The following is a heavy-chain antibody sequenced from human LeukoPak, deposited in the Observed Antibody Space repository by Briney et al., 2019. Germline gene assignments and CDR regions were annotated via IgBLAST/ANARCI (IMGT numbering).Heavy chain of an antibody. CDR3: ARGLLVDCGGDCYTHYFDY. D-gene: IGHD2-21*02. J-gene: IGHJ4*02. CDR1: GGSFSGYY. CDR2: IYYSGST. Sequence: SETLSLTCAVYGGSFSGYYWSWIRQHPGKGLEWIGYIYYSGSTYYNPSLKSRVTISVDTSKNQFSLKLSSVTAADTAVYYCARGLLVDCGGDCYTHYFDYWGQGTLVTVSS. V-gene: IGHV4-31*11.